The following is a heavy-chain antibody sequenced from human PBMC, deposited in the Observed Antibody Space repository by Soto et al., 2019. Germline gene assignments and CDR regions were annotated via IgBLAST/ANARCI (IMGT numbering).Heavy chain of an antibody. D-gene: IGHD2-2*01. CDR2: IYPGDSDS. J-gene: IGHJ4*02. V-gene: IGHV5-51*01. Sequence: GDSLKISCKGSGFTFTSYWIAWVRQMPGKGLEWMGIIYPGDSDSSYSPSFQGQVTISAYKSINTAYLHWSSLKASDTAIYYCANHEGYCSTTSCSHFDYWGKGTLVTVSS. CDR1: GFTFTSYW. CDR3: ANHEGYCSTTSCSHFDY.